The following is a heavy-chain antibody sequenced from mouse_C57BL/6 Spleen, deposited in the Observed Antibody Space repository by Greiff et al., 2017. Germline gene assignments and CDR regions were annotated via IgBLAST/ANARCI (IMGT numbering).Heavy chain of an antibody. CDR1: GYTFTSYW. Sequence: QVQLQQSGAELVRPGSSVKLSCKASGYTFTSYWMHWVKQRPIQGLEWIGNIDPSDSETHYNQKFKDKATLTVDKSSSTAYMQLSSLTSEDSAVYYCARYDTTAYFDVWGTGTTVTVSS. CDR3: ARYDTTAYFDV. D-gene: IGHD1-2*01. V-gene: IGHV1-52*01. CDR2: IDPSDSET. J-gene: IGHJ1*03.